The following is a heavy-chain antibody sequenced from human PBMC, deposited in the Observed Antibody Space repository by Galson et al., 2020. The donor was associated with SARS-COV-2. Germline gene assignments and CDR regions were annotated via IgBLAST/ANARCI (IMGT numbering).Heavy chain of an antibody. J-gene: IGHJ6*02. Sequence: DSVKVSCKASGYTFNSYYMHWVRQAPGQGLEWMGIINPSGGSTSYAQKFQGRVTMTRDTSTSTVYMELSSLRSEDTAVYYCARDFTMVRGVNYYYGMDVWGQGTTVTVSS. CDR2: INPSGGST. CDR3: ARDFTMVRGVNYYYGMDV. D-gene: IGHD3-10*01. CDR1: GYTFNSYY. V-gene: IGHV1-46*02.